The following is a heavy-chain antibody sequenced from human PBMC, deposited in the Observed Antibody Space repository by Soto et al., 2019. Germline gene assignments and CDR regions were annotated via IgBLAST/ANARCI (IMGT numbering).Heavy chain of an antibody. CDR1: GHTLTELS. CDR3: ATDHRYSSSWADY. V-gene: IGHV1-24*01. CDR2: FDPEDGET. Sequence: ASVKVSCKVSGHTLTELSMHWVRQAPGKGLEWMGGFDPEDGETIYAQKFQGRVTMTEDTSTDTAYMELSSLRSEDTAVYYCATDHRYSSSWADYWGQGTLVTVSS. J-gene: IGHJ4*02. D-gene: IGHD6-6*01.